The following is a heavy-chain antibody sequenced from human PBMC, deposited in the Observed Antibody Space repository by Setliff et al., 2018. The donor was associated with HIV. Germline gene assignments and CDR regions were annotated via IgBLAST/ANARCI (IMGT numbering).Heavy chain of an antibody. CDR1: GGSINNYY. D-gene: IGHD1-26*01. CDR2: IYYIGST. J-gene: IGHJ6*03. CDR3: ARVSSGDYYSEHYFYMDV. V-gene: IGHV4-59*01. Sequence: PSETLSLTCTVSGGSINNYYWSWVRQTPGKGLEWIGQIYYIGSTNYNPSLKSRVMISVGTSKNQFSLRLSSVAAADTAVYYCARVSSGDYYSEHYFYMDVWGKGTMVTVSS.